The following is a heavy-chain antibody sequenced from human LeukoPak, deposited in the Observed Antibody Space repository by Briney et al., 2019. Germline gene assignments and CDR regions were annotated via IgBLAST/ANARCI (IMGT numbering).Heavy chain of an antibody. D-gene: IGHD3-10*01. V-gene: IGHV3-53*01. CDR3: ARLLAYGSGAEAFDY. CDR2: IYSGGST. J-gene: IGHJ4*02. Sequence: GGSLRLSCVVSGFTVSTNYMSWVRQAPGKGLEWVSLIYSGGSTYYADSVKGRFTISRDNSKNTLYLQMNSLRAENTAVYYCARLLAYGSGAEAFDYWGQGALVTVSS. CDR1: GFTVSTNY.